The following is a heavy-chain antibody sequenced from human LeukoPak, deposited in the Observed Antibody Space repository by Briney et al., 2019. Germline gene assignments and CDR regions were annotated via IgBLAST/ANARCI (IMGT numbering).Heavy chain of an antibody. CDR1: GFTFDDYA. CDR3: ARRSGSSWYFYFDY. Sequence: GGSLRLSYAASGFTFDDYAMHWVRQAPGKGLEWVSGISYNSDTIGYADSVKGRFTISRDNAKNSVYLQMNSLRAEDTALYYCARRSGSSWYFYFDYWGQGTLVTVSS. CDR2: ISYNSDTI. D-gene: IGHD6-13*01. J-gene: IGHJ4*02. V-gene: IGHV3-9*01.